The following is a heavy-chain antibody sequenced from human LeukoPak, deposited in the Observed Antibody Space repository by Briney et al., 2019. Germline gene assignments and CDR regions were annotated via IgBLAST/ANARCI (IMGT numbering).Heavy chain of an antibody. Sequence: SETLSLTCTVSGGSVSSGSYYWSWIRQPPGKGLEWIGYIYYSGSTNYNPSPKSRVTISVDTSKNQFSLKLSSVTAADTAVYYCAREGTANWFDPWGQGTLVTVSS. CDR2: IYYSGST. D-gene: IGHD2-21*02. CDR1: GGSVSSGSYY. V-gene: IGHV4-61*01. J-gene: IGHJ5*02. CDR3: AREGTANWFDP.